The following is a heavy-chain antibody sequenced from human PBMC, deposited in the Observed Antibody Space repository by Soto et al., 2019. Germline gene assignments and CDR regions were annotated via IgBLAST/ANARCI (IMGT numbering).Heavy chain of an antibody. J-gene: IGHJ4*02. Sequence: ASVKVSCKASGYTFTSYAMHWVRQAPGQRLEWMGWINAGNGNTKYSQKFQGRVTITRDTSASTAYMELSSLRSEDTAVYYCARVGYCSSTSCYPEVGDLNYWGPGTLVTVSS. V-gene: IGHV1-3*01. D-gene: IGHD2-2*01. CDR3: ARVGYCSSTSCYPEVGDLNY. CDR1: GYTFTSYA. CDR2: INAGNGNT.